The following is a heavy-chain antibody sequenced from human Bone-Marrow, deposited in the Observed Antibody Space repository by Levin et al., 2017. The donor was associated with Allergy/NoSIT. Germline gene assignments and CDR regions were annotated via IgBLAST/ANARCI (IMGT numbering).Heavy chain of an antibody. Sequence: GGSLRLSCAASGFTFENHAMHWVRQAPGKGLEWVSHISWNSGSIFYADSVKGRFTISRDNAKNSLYLQMDSLRVDDTAVYYCAKRKSDNGGATDYGGQGSLVTVSA. CDR3: AKRKSDNGGATDY. V-gene: IGHV3-9*01. D-gene: IGHD1-26*01. CDR1: GFTFENHA. CDR2: ISWNSGSI. J-gene: IGHJ4*02.